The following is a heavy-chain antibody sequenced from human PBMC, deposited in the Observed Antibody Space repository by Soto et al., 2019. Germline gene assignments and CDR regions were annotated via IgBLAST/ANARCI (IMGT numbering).Heavy chain of an antibody. CDR3: ARDNIVVVPAAMPGEAGYYYYMDV. D-gene: IGHD2-2*01. Sequence: SVKVSCKASGGTFSSYTISWVRQAPGQGLEWMGRIIPILGIANYAQKFQGRVTITADKSTSTAYMELSSLRSEDTAVYYCARDNIVVVPAAMPGEAGYYYYMDVWGKGTTVTVSS. CDR2: IIPILGIA. V-gene: IGHV1-69*04. J-gene: IGHJ6*03. CDR1: GGTFSSYT.